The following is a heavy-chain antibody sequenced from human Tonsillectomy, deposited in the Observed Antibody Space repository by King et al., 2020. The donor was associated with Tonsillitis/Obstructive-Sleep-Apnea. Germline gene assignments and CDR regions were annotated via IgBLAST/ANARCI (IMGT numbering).Heavy chain of an antibody. CDR1: GYTFTSYD. Sequence: QLVQSGAEVKKPGASVKVSCKASGYTFTSYDITGVRQAPGQGLEWMGWSRPNNGDTNYAQKLQGRVTMTSDTSTSTAYMELRSLRSDDTAVYYCARDYYDSSGYYHGYFQHWGQGTLVTVSS. D-gene: IGHD3-22*01. V-gene: IGHV1-18*01. CDR3: ARDYYDSSGYYHGYFQH. J-gene: IGHJ1*01. CDR2: SRPNNGDT.